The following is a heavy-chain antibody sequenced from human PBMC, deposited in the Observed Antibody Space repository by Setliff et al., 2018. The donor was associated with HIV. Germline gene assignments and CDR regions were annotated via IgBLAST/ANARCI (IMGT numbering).Heavy chain of an antibody. CDR2: IMPVLGTA. CDR3: ARDAGYIGSSWDR. Sequence: SVKVSCKASGGTFNNYFISWIRQAPGQGLEWRGKIMPVLGTANYAQKFQGRVTITADESTSTVYMELRSLTSKDTAMYYCARDAGYIGSSWDRWGQGTLVTVSS. CDR1: GGTFNNYF. J-gene: IGHJ4*02. D-gene: IGHD5-12*01. V-gene: IGHV1-69*11.